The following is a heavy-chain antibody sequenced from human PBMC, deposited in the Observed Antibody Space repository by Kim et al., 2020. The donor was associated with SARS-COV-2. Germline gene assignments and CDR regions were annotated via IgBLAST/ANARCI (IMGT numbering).Heavy chain of an antibody. V-gene: IGHV3-48*03. Sequence: ADSVKSRFTICRDNAKNSLYLQMNSLRAEDTAVYYCARVYSSGWYYPQDYWCQGTLVTVSS. J-gene: IGHJ4*02. D-gene: IGHD6-19*01. CDR3: ARVYSSGWYYPQDY.